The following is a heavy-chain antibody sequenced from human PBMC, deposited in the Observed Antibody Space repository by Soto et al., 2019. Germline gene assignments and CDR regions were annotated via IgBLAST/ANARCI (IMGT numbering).Heavy chain of an antibody. CDR1: GFMFRTYG. D-gene: IGHD5-18*01. CDR3: AQGDGDTAMAMAFDY. V-gene: IGHV3-30*03. CDR2: ISYDGSRK. Sequence: QVQLVESGGGVVQPGRSLRLSCAASGFMFRTYGMHWVRQAPGKGLEWVAVISYDGSRKYYGDSVKGRFTVSRDNSKSTLSVQMERMRPEDTAMYYCAQGDGDTAMAMAFDYWGQGTLVTVSS. J-gene: IGHJ4*02.